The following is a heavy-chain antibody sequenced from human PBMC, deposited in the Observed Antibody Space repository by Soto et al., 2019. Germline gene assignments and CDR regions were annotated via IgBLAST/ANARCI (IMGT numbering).Heavy chain of an antibody. V-gene: IGHV1-69*02. J-gene: IGHJ4*02. CDR2: IIPILGIA. Sequence: QVQLVQSGAEVKKPGSSVKVSCTASGGTFSSYTISWVRQAPGQGLEWMGRIIPILGIANYAQKFQGRVTITADKSTSTAYMELSSLRSEDTAVYYCASTYYYGSGSYGPWDYWGQGTLVTVSS. D-gene: IGHD3-10*01. CDR1: GGTFSSYT. CDR3: ASTYYYGSGSYGPWDY.